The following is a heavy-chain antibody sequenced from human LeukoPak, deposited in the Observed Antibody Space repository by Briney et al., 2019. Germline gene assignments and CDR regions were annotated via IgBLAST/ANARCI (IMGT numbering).Heavy chain of an antibody. CDR2: IYFIGCT. V-gene: IGHV4-59*08. CDR1: TGSISSYY. Sequence: SETLSLTCTVSTGSISSYYWSWIRQPPRKGPPWLGSIYFIGCTNYTPSIKRRFTISVDTSKNQFSLKLISVTAADTAVYYCAGSYYYGSGSYYTPLFDYWGQGTLVTVSS. CDR3: AGSYYYGSGSYYTPLFDY. D-gene: IGHD3-10*01. J-gene: IGHJ4*02.